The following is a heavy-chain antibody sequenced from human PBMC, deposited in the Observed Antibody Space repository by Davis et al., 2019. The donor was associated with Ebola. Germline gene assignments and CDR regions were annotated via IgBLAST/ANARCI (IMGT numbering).Heavy chain of an antibody. J-gene: IGHJ4*02. D-gene: IGHD1-14*01. CDR2: IYYSGST. V-gene: IGHV4-59*12. Sequence: PSETLSLTCTVSGGSISSYSWSWIRQPPGKGLEWIGYIYYSGSTYYNPSLKSRVTISVDTSKNQFSLKLSSVTAADTAVYYCARGRLTPDRGPGPAQGWGQGTLVTVSS. CDR3: ARGRLTPDRGPGPAQG. CDR1: GGSISSYS.